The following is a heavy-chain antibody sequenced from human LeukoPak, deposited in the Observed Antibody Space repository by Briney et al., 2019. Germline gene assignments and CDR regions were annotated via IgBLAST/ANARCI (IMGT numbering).Heavy chain of an antibody. J-gene: IGHJ5*02. CDR3: ARGSAFDP. Sequence: PSETQSLTCAVYGGSFSGYYWSWIRQPPGKGLEWIGEINHSGSTNYNPSLKSRVTISVDTSKNQFSLKLSSVTAADTAVYYCARGSAFDPWGQGTLVTVSS. V-gene: IGHV4-34*01. CDR1: GGSFSGYY. CDR2: INHSGST.